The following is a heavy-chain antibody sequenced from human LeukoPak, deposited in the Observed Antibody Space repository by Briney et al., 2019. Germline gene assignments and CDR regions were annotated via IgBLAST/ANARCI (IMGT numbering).Heavy chain of an antibody. CDR2: IYYSGST. CDR1: GGSISSSSYY. V-gene: IGHV4-39*07. Sequence: SETLSLTCTVSGGSISSSSYYWGWIRQPPGKGLEWIGSIYYSGSTYYNPSLKSRVTISVDTSKNQFSLKLTSVTDADTAVYYCARDPSGGIWFDTWGQGTLVTVSS. CDR3: ARDPSGGIWFDT. D-gene: IGHD3-10*01. J-gene: IGHJ5*02.